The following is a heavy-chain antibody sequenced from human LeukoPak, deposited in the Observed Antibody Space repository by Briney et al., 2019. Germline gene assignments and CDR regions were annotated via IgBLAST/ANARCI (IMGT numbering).Heavy chain of an antibody. CDR1: GFTFSSYA. V-gene: IGHV3-30-3*01. CDR3: ARDYYGSGSGIDY. J-gene: IGHJ4*02. CDR2: ISYDGRNK. D-gene: IGHD3-10*01. Sequence: PGGSLRLSCAASGFTFSSYAMHWVRQAPGKGLEWVAVISYDGRNKYYADSVKGRFTISRDNSKNTLYLQMNSLRAEDTAVYYCARDYYGSGSGIDYWGQGTLVTVSS.